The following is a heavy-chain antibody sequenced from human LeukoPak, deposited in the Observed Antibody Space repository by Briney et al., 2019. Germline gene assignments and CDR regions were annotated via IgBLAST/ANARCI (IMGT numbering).Heavy chain of an antibody. J-gene: IGHJ5*02. CDR2: INHSGST. D-gene: IGHD3-22*01. V-gene: IGHV4-34*01. CDR1: GGSFSGYY. Sequence: SETLSLTCAVYGGSFSGYYWSWIRQPPGKGLEWIGEINHSGSTNYNPSLKSRVTISVDTSKNQFSLKLSSGTAADTAVYFCARAVDSGGYQQKGFDPWGQGTLVTVSS. CDR3: ARAVDSGGYQQKGFDP.